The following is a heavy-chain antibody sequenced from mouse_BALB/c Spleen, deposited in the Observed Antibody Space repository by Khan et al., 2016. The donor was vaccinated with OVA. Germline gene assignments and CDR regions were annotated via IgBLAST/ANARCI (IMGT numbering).Heavy chain of an antibody. CDR3: SRIYGSDFDY. Sequence: VQLKESGPELVKPGASVKISCKASGYSFTGSFMNWVMQSHGKSLEWIGRINPHIGETFYNQKFKGKVTLTVDESSSTAHMELRNLASEDSAVYYCSRIYGSDFDYWGQGTTLTVSS. J-gene: IGHJ2*01. V-gene: IGHV1-20*02. D-gene: IGHD1-1*01. CDR1: GYSFTGSF. CDR2: INPHIGET.